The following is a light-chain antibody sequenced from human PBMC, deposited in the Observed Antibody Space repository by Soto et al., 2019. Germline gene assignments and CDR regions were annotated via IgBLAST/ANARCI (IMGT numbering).Light chain of an antibody. CDR2: AAS. Sequence: DIQMTQSPSSLSASVGDRVTITCRASQGITNYLAWYQQKPGKLPKVLIYAASTLQSGVPSRFSGSGSGTEFTLTISSLQPEVVATYSCKKYHNATISLGQGTRL. J-gene: IGKJ5*01. V-gene: IGKV1-27*01. CDR3: KKYHNATIS. CDR1: QGITNY.